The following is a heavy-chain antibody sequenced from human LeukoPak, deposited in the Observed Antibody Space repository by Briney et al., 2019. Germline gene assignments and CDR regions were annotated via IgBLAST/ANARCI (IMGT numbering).Heavy chain of an antibody. CDR2: MSGSGDGT. CDR3: AKMMGQRLYDYCMDV. V-gene: IGHV3-23*01. J-gene: IGHJ6*03. CDR1: GFAFSNFA. D-gene: IGHD3-16*01. Sequence: GGSLRLSCAASGFAFSNFAMSWVRQAPGKGLEWVSAMSGSGDGTYYADSVKGRFTISRDNSKDTLYLQMNSLRAEDTAVYYCAKMMGQRLYDYCMDVWGKGTTVTVSS.